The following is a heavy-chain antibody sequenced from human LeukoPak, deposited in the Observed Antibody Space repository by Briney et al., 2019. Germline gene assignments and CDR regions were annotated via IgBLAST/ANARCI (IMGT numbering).Heavy chain of an antibody. V-gene: IGHV4-59*01. CDR3: ARAPNYDFWSGYGAFDD. CDR1: GGSISSYY. CDR2: IYYSGST. D-gene: IGHD3-3*01. Sequence: SETLSLTCTVSGGSISSYYWSWIRQPPGKGLEWIGYIYYSGSTNYNPSLKSRVTISVDTSKNRFSLKLSSVTAADTAVYYCARAPNYDFWSGYGAFDDWGQGTLVTVSS. J-gene: IGHJ4*02.